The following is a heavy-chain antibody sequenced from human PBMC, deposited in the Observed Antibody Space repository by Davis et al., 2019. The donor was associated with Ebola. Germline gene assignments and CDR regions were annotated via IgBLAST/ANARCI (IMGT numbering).Heavy chain of an antibody. V-gene: IGHV4-61*01. CDR2: LYYSGNT. CDR3: ARGRELLLGWFDP. D-gene: IGHD1-26*01. Sequence: PSETLSLTCTVSGGSVSSGSSFWSWIRQPPGKGLEWIGYLYYSGNTNYNPSLKSRVTISVDTSKNQFSLRLTSVTAADTAVYYCARGRELLLGWFDPWGRGTLVTVSS. J-gene: IGHJ5*02. CDR1: GGSVSSGSSF.